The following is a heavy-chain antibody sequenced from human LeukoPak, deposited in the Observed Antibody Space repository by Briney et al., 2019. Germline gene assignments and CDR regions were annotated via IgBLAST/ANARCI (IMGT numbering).Heavy chain of an antibody. Sequence: SGTLSPTCAVSGGSISSSNWWSWVRQPPGKGLEWIGEIYHSGSTNYNPSLKSRVTISVDKSKNQFSLKLSSVTAADTAVYYCVRHSPLVAATVAFDFWGQGTVITVSS. D-gene: IGHD2-15*01. V-gene: IGHV4-4*02. CDR2: IYHSGST. CDR1: GGSISSSNW. J-gene: IGHJ3*01. CDR3: VRHSPLVAATVAFDF.